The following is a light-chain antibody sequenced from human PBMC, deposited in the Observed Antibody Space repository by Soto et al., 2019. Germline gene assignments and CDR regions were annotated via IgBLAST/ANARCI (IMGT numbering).Light chain of an antibody. J-gene: IGKJ1*01. CDR2: GTS. Sequence: EIVLTQSPGTLSLSPGERATLSCRASQSINSNYLAWYQQKPGQAPRLLIYGTSSRATGIPDRFSGSGSGTDFTLTINRVEPEDFAVYFCQQYAGSPRTFGQGTKVEIK. CDR1: QSINSNY. CDR3: QQYAGSPRT. V-gene: IGKV3-20*01.